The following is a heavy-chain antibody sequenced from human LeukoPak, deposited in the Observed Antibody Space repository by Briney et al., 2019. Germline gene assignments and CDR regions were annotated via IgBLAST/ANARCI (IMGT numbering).Heavy chain of an antibody. Sequence: SVKVSCKASGFTFTSSAMQWVRQARGQRLEWIGWIVVGSGNTNYAQKFQERVTITRDMSTSTAYMEQSSLRSEDTAVYYCAAGTPNIVAHDAFDIWGQGTMVTVSS. CDR1: GFTFTSSA. CDR2: IVVGSGNT. D-gene: IGHD5-12*01. V-gene: IGHV1-58*02. CDR3: AAGTPNIVAHDAFDI. J-gene: IGHJ3*02.